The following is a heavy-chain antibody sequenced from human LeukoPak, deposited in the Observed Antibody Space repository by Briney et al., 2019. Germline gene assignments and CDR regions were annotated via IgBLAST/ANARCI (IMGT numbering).Heavy chain of an antibody. D-gene: IGHD1-1*01. CDR3: ARLPTGLNSYYYGMDV. V-gene: IGHV5-10-1*01. Sequence: GESLQISCQGSGYSFTKYWISWVRQMPGKGLEWMGRIDPSDSYTNYSPSFQGHVTISADKSINTAYLQWSSLKASDTAMYYCARLPTGLNSYYYGMDVWGQGTTVTVSS. J-gene: IGHJ6*02. CDR2: IDPSDSYT. CDR1: GYSFTKYW.